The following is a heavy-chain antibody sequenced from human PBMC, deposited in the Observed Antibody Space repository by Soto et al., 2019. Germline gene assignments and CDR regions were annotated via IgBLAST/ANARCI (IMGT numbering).Heavy chain of an antibody. CDR2: INHSGST. V-gene: IGHV4-34*01. Sequence: SSETLSLTCAVYGGSFSGYYWSWIRQPPGKGLEWIGEINHSGSTNYNPSLKSRVTISVDTSKNQFSLKLSSVTAADTAVYYCARGGYDFWSGYYNYYYYGMDVWGQGTTVTVSS. CDR1: GGSFSGYY. D-gene: IGHD3-3*01. J-gene: IGHJ6*02. CDR3: ARGGYDFWSGYYNYYYYGMDV.